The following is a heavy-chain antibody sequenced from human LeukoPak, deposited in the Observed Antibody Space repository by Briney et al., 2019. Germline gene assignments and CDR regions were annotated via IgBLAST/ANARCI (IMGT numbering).Heavy chain of an antibody. Sequence: PSETLSLTCTVSGGSISNYYWSWIRQPPGKGLEWIGYIYYSGSTNYNPSLKSRVTILVDTSKNQFSLKLSSVTAADTAVYYCARDMGRPGYSGYFDYWGQGTLVTVSS. CDR3: ARDMGRPGYSGYFDY. J-gene: IGHJ4*02. CDR1: GGSISNYY. CDR2: IYYSGST. V-gene: IGHV4-59*01. D-gene: IGHD5-12*01.